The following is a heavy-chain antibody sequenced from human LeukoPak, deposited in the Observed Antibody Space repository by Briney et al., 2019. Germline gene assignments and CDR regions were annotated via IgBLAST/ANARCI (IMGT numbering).Heavy chain of an antibody. CDR3: AREYTIFGVSGGWFDP. Sequence: GRSLRLSCAASGFTFSSHNMNWVRQAPGKGLEWVSYVSSSSTTIYYADSVKGRFTISRDNAKNSLYLQMNSLRAEDTAVYYCAREYTIFGVSGGWFDPWGQGTLVTVSS. CDR1: GFTFSSHN. CDR2: VSSSSTTI. V-gene: IGHV3-48*04. J-gene: IGHJ5*02. D-gene: IGHD3-3*01.